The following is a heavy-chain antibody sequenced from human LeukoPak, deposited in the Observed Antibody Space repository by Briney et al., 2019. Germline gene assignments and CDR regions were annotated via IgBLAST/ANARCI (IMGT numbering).Heavy chain of an antibody. CDR2: IGTAGDT. J-gene: IGHJ3*02. Sequence: GGSLRLSCAASGFTFSSYDMHWVRQATGKGLEWVSAIGTAGDTYYPGSVKGRFTISRENAKNFLYLQMNSLRAGDTAVYYCARGFASVITNAFDIWGQGTMVTVSS. CDR3: ARGFASVITNAFDI. CDR1: GFTFSSYD. D-gene: IGHD3-22*01. V-gene: IGHV3-13*01.